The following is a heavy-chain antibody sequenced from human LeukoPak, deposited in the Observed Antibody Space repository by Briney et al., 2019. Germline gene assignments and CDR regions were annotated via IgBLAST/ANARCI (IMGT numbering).Heavy chain of an antibody. V-gene: IGHV4-4*07. CDR1: GGSISSYY. Sequence: SETLSLTCTVSGGSISSYYWSWIRQPAGRGLEWIGRIYTSGSTNYNPSLKSRVAMSLDTSKNQFSLRLSSVTAADTAFYYCARGAAGSYHQFDYWGQGALVTVSS. CDR3: ARGAAGSYHQFDY. CDR2: IYTSGST. D-gene: IGHD1-26*01. J-gene: IGHJ4*02.